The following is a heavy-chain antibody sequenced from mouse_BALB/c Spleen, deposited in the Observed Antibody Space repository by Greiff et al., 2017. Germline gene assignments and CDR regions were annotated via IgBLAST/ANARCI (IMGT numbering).Heavy chain of an antibody. Sequence: QVQLHQPGAELVMPGASVKMSCKASGYTFTDYWMHWVKQRPGQGLEWIGAIDTSDSYTSYNQKFKGKATLTVDESSSTAYMQLSSLTSEDSAVYYCARFTAHWYFDVWGAGTTVTVSS. CDR1: GYTFTDYW. CDR2: IDTSDSYT. V-gene: IGHV1-69*01. D-gene: IGHD1-2*01. J-gene: IGHJ1*01. CDR3: ARFTAHWYFDV.